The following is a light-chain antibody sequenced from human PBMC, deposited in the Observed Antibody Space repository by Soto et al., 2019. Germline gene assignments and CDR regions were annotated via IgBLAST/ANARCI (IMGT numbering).Light chain of an antibody. Sequence: DIQVTHAPSTLSASVGDRVTITCRTSQTISNWLAWYQQKPGKAPRLLIYDASTLESGVPSRFSGSASGTEFTLTISSLQPDDFATYYCQQHTFGQGTKVDIK. CDR3: QQHT. J-gene: IGKJ2*01. CDR1: QTISNW. CDR2: DAS. V-gene: IGKV1-5*01.